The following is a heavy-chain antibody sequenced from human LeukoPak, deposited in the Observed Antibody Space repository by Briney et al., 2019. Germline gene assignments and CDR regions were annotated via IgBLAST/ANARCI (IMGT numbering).Heavy chain of an antibody. CDR1: GFTFSSYA. CDR3: ASHDYSNYGY. Sequence: GGSLRLSCAASGFTFSSYAMHWARQAPGKGLEWVAVISYDGSNKYYADSVKGRFTISRDNSKNTLYLQMNSLRAEDTAVYYCASHDYSNYGYWGQGTLVTVSS. J-gene: IGHJ4*02. CDR2: ISYDGSNK. D-gene: IGHD4-11*01. V-gene: IGHV3-30-3*01.